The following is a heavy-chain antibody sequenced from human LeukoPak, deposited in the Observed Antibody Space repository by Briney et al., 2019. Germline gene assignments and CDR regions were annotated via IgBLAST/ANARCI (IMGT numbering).Heavy chain of an antibody. CDR1: GYTFTSYG. V-gene: IGHV1-18*04. CDR2: ISVYNGNT. D-gene: IGHD3-10*01. Sequence: ASVKVSCKASGYTFTSYGISWVRQAPGQGLEWMGWISVYNGNTNYAQKLQGRVTMTTDTSTSTAYMELRSLRSDDTAVYYCARDRVRGVTETDGMDVWGKGTTVTVSS. CDR3: ARDRVRGVTETDGMDV. J-gene: IGHJ6*04.